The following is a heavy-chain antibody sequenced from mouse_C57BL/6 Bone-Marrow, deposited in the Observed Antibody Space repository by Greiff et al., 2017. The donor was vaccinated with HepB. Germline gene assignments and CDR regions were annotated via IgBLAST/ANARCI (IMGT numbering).Heavy chain of an antibody. D-gene: IGHD1-1*01. J-gene: IGHJ3*01. CDR1: GFTFSDYY. CDR2: INYDGSST. CDR3: ARDAYYGSSYWFAY. V-gene: IGHV5-16*01. Sequence: EVKLMESEGGLVQPGSSMKLSCTASGFTFSDYYMAWVRQVPEKGLEWVANINYDGSSTYYLDSLKSRFIISRDNAKNILYLQMSSLKSEDTATYYCARDAYYGSSYWFAYWGQGTLVTVSA.